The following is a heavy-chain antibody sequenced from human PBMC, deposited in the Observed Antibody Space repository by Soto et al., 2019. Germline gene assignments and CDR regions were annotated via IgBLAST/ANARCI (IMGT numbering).Heavy chain of an antibody. CDR3: ARDLYDFWSGYLMFDY. D-gene: IGHD3-3*01. V-gene: IGHV1-18*04. CDR2: ISAYNGNT. CDR1: GYTFTSYG. J-gene: IGHJ4*02. Sequence: ASVKVSCKASGYTFTSYGISWVRQAPGQGLEWMGWISAYNGNTNYAQKLQGRVTMTTDTSTSTAYMELRSLRSDDTAVYYCARDLYDFWSGYLMFDYWGQGTMVTVYS.